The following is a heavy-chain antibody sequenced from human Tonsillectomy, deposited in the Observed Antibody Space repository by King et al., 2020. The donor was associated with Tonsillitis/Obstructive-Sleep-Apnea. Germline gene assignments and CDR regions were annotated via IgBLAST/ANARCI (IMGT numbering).Heavy chain of an antibody. V-gene: IGHV3-74*01. Sequence: VQLVESGGGLVQPGGALRLSCAASGFTFSSYWMHWVRQAPGKGLVWVSRINSDGSSTSYADSVKGRFTISRDNAKNTLYLQMNSLRAEDTAVYYCARAGDIVVVPAAINCWYFDLWGRGTLVTVSS. CDR1: GFTFSSYW. D-gene: IGHD2-2*01. CDR2: INSDGSST. CDR3: ARAGDIVVVPAAINCWYFDL. J-gene: IGHJ2*01.